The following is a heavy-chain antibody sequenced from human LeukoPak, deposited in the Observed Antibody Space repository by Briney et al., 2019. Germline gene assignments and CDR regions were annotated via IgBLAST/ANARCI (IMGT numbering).Heavy chain of an antibody. J-gene: IGHJ3*02. CDR2: MYYSGNT. V-gene: IGHV4-59*01. Sequence: SETLSLTCTVSSGSISSYYWSWIRQPPGKGLEWIGYMYYSGNTHYNPSLKSRVTMSVDTSKEQFSLRLTSVTAADTAVYYCARSRDVYNGHALDIWGQGTMVTVSS. CDR3: ARSRDVYNGHALDI. CDR1: SGSISSYY. D-gene: IGHD5-24*01.